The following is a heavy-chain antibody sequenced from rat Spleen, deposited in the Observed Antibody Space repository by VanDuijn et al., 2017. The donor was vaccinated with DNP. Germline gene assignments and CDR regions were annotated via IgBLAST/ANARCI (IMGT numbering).Heavy chain of an antibody. D-gene: IGHD1-6*01. CDR2: IWNTGGT. Sequence: QVQLKESGPGLVQPSQTLSLTCTVSGLSLTSNSVSWIRQPPGKGLEWMGVIWNTGGTRYNSALKSRLSISRDTSKSQVFLKMNSLQTEDIGTYYCAREHILQPFDYWGQGVMVTVSS. J-gene: IGHJ2*01. V-gene: IGHV2-47*01. CDR3: AREHILQPFDY. CDR1: GLSLTSNS.